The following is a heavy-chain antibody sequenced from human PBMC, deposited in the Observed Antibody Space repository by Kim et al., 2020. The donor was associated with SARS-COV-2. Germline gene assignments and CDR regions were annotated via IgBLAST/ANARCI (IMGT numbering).Heavy chain of an antibody. D-gene: IGHD6-25*01. Sequence: ASVKVSCKASGYTFTSYYMHWVRQAPGQGLEWMGIINPSGGSTSYAQKFQGRVTMTRDTSTSTVYMELSSLRSEDTAVYYCARVCKGGGCIAARGMDVWGQGTTVSVSS. CDR3: ARVCKGGGCIAARGMDV. J-gene: IGHJ6*01. CDR1: GYTFTSYY. V-gene: IGHV1-46*01. CDR2: INPSGGST.